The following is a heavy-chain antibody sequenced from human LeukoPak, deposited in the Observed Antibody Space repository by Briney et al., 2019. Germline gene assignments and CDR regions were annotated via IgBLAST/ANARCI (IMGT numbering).Heavy chain of an antibody. V-gene: IGHV3-72*01. J-gene: IGHJ4*02. CDR2: IRDKSNGYTT. CDR3: ARRGPDRALDY. Sequence: GGSLRLSCGGSGFIFSDYPMDWVRQAPGKGPEWVARIRDKSNGYTTEYAASVRNRFIISRDDSKNSLYFQLNSLKSEDTAVYYCARRGPDRALDYWGQGTMVTVSS. CDR1: GFIFSDYP. D-gene: IGHD1-26*01.